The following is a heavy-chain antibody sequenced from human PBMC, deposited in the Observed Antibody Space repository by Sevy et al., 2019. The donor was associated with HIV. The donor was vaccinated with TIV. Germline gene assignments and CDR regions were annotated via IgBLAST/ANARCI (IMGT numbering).Heavy chain of an antibody. CDR3: HLSLGYTDGLDD. CDR1: GGSISGRSYY. CDR2: ISHTGST. J-gene: IGHJ4*02. D-gene: IGHD5-18*01. Sequence: SETLSLTCSVSGGSISGRSYYWGWIRQPPGKGLEWIGNISHTGSTYYNPSLKSRVTVSVDTSKKQFSLNLTSVTAADTAVYYCHLSLGYTDGLDDWSQGTLVTVSS. V-gene: IGHV4-39*01.